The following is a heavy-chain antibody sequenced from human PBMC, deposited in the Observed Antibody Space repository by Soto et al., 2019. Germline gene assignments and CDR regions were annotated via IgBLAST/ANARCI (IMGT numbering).Heavy chain of an antibody. CDR3: ARGDATKIVVTTYYAMDV. CDR1: GGSLSNYG. Sequence: QVQLVQSGAEVKKPGSSVKFSCKASGGSLSNYGISWVRQAPGQGLEWMGGIIPVFGTANYAQKFQGRVTITADESTSIVYMDVTSLRSEDTAVYYCARGDATKIVVTTYYAMDVWGQGTTVTVSS. CDR2: IIPVFGTA. D-gene: IGHD3-9*01. J-gene: IGHJ6*02. V-gene: IGHV1-69*12.